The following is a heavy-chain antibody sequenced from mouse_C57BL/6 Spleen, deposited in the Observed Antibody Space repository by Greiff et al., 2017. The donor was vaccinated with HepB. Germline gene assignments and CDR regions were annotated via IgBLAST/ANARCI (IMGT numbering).Heavy chain of an antibody. CDR1: GYTFTSYW. Sequence: QVQLKQPGAELVMPGASVKLSCKASGYTFTSYWMHWVKQRPGQGLEWIGEIDPSDSYTNYNQKFKGKSTLTVDKSSSTAYMQLSSLTSEDSAVYYCARGGTTVVEGGYAMDYWGQGTSVTVSS. V-gene: IGHV1-69*01. CDR2: IDPSDSYT. CDR3: ARGGTTVVEGGYAMDY. J-gene: IGHJ4*01. D-gene: IGHD1-1*01.